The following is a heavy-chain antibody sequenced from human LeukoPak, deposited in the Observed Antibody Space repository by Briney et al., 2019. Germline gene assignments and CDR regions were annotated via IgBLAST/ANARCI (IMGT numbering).Heavy chain of an antibody. V-gene: IGHV3-30*18. J-gene: IGHJ4*02. CDR1: GFTFSGYG. D-gene: IGHD2-15*01. Sequence: PGGSLRLSCAVSGFTFSGYGMHWVRQAPGKGLGWVAVISDDGSNKYYADSVKGRFTISRDNSKNTLYLQMNSLRAEDTAVYYCAKDLHCSGGSCYLSYFDYWGQGTLVTVSS. CDR2: ISDDGSNK. CDR3: AKDLHCSGGSCYLSYFDY.